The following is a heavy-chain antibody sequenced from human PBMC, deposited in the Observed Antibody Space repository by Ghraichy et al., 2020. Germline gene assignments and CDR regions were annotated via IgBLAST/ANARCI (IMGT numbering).Heavy chain of an antibody. J-gene: IGHJ5*02. D-gene: IGHD6-13*01. CDR1: GGSISSYY. V-gene: IGHV4-4*07. CDR2: IYTSGST. Sequence: SETLSLTCTVSGGSISSYYWSWIRQPAGKGLEWIGRIYTSGSTNYNPSLKSRVTMSVDTSKNQFSLKLSSVTAADTAVYYCARGNTGSSWSHNWFDPWGQGTLVTVSS. CDR3: ARGNTGSSWSHNWFDP.